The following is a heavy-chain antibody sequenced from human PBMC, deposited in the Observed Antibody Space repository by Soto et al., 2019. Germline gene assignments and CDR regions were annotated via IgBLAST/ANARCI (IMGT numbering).Heavy chain of an antibody. Sequence: PSETLSLTCTVSGGSVSSGSYYWSWIRQPPGKGLEWIGYIYYSGSTNYNPSLKSRVTISVDTSKNQFSLKLSSVTAADTAVYYCARVGGYYDSSGYPNWFDPWGQGTLVTVSS. D-gene: IGHD3-22*01. CDR3: ARVGGYYDSSGYPNWFDP. CDR2: IYYSGST. CDR1: GGSVSSGSYY. J-gene: IGHJ5*02. V-gene: IGHV4-61*01.